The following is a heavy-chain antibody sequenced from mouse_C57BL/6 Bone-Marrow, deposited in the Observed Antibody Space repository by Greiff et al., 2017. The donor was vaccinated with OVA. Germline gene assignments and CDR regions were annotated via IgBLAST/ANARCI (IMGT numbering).Heavy chain of an antibody. V-gene: IGHV1-81*01. Sequence: QVQLQQSGAELARPGASVKLSCKASGYTFTSYGISWVKQRTGQGLEWIGEIYPRSGNTYYNEKFKGKATLTADKSSSTAYMELRSLTSEDSAVYFCAREWITTGDSAYWGQGTLVTVSA. J-gene: IGHJ3*01. CDR3: AREWITTGDSAY. CDR2: IYPRSGNT. D-gene: IGHD1-1*01. CDR1: GYTFTSYG.